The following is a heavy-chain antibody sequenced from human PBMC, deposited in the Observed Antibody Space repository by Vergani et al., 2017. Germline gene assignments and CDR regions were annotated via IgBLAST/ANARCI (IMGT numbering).Heavy chain of an antibody. CDR2: IYYSGST. D-gene: IGHD3-9*01. V-gene: IGHV4-39*01. Sequence: QLQLQESGPGLVKPSETLSLTCTVSGGSISSSSYYWGWIRQPPGKGLEWIGSIYYSGSTYYNPSLKSRVTISVDTSKNQFSLKLSSVTAADTAVYYCARHRVYDILTGYSLYNWFDPWGQGTLVTVSS. J-gene: IGHJ5*02. CDR3: ARHRVYDILTGYSLYNWFDP. CDR1: GGSISSSSYY.